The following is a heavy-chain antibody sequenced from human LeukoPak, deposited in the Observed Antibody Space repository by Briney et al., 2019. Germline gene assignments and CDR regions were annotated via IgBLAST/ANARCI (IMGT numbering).Heavy chain of an antibody. V-gene: IGHV1-69*04. D-gene: IGHD3-10*01. CDR2: IIPILGIA. J-gene: IGHJ4*02. CDR1: RGTFSSYA. Sequence: GASVKVSCKASRGTFSSYAISWVRQAPGQGLEWMGRIIPILGIANYAQKFQGRVTITADKSTSTAYMELSSLRSEDTAVYYCARTGGSGSYYNLFYWGQGTLVTVSS. CDR3: ARTGGSGSYYNLFY.